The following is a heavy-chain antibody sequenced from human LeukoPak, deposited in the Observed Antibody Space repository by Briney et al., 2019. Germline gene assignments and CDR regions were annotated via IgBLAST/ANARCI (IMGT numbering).Heavy chain of an antibody. V-gene: IGHV1-69*01. CDR3: ASLSSGWSHLDY. CDR1: GGTFSKYT. CDR2: ITPLFGTA. D-gene: IGHD6-19*01. Sequence: SVKVSCKASGGTFSKYTISWVRQRPGQGLEWMGGITPLFGTANYAQKFQGRVTITADESTSTAYMELSSLRSEDTAVYYCASLSSGWSHLDYWGQGTLVTVSS. J-gene: IGHJ4*02.